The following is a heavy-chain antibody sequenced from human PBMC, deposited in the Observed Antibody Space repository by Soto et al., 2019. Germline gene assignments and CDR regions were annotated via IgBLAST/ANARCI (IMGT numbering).Heavy chain of an antibody. CDR3: AQKLGPEIVLVPAAIPVDYYGMDV. D-gene: IGHD2-2*02. CDR2: IIPIFGTA. CDR1: GGTFSSYA. Sequence: QVQLVQSGAEVKKPGSSVKVSCKASGGTFSSYAISWVRQAPGQGLEWMGGIIPIFGTANYAQKFQGRVTITADESTSTAYMELSSLRSEDTAVYYCAQKLGPEIVLVPAAIPVDYYGMDVWGQGTTVTVSS. V-gene: IGHV1-69*12. J-gene: IGHJ6*02.